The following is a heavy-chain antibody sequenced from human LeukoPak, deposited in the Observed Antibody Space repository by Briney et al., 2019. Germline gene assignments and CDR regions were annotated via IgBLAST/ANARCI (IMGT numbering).Heavy chain of an antibody. D-gene: IGHD5-18*01. Sequence: PGGSLRLSCAASGFTFSTFAMTWVRQAPGKGLEWVSTISGSGDSTYYADSVKGRFTISRDNSKNTLYLQMNSLRAEDTAVYFCAKDPLDTTMAQGVFWGQGTLVTVSS. J-gene: IGHJ4*02. CDR3: AKDPLDTTMAQGVF. V-gene: IGHV3-23*01. CDR2: ISGSGDST. CDR1: GFTFSTFA.